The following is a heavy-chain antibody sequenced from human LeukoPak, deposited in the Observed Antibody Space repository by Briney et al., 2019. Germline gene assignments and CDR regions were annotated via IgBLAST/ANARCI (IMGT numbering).Heavy chain of an antibody. CDR3: ARDFNPLYSGTYYDAFDI. Sequence: GGSLRLSCAASGFIFSSDWMTWVRQAPGKGLEWVANIKHDGSKKYYVDSVKGRFTISTDTAKNSLYLQMDSLRAEDTAVYYCARDFNPLYSGTYYDAFDIWGQGTMVTVSS. CDR1: GFIFSSDW. D-gene: IGHD1-26*01. CDR2: IKHDGSKK. J-gene: IGHJ3*02. V-gene: IGHV3-7*01.